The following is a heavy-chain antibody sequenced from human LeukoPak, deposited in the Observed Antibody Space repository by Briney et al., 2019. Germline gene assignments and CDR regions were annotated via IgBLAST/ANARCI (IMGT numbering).Heavy chain of an antibody. D-gene: IGHD3-22*01. V-gene: IGHV3-30*02. CDR3: AASYDSSGYYYDYYYYYMDV. Sequence: GGSLRLSCAASGFTFSSYGMHWVRQAPGKGLEWVAFIRYDGSNKYHADSVKGRFTISRDNSKNTLYLQMNSLRAEDTAVYYCAASYDSSGYYYDYYYYYMDVWGKGTTVTISS. J-gene: IGHJ6*03. CDR1: GFTFSSYG. CDR2: IRYDGSNK.